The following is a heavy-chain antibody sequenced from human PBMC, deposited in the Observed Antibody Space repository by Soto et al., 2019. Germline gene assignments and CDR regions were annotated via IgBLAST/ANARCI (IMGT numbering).Heavy chain of an antibody. V-gene: IGHV3-21*01. CDR1: GFTFSSYS. D-gene: IGHD3-22*01. CDR3: ARDPTGGRDSYYYDSSGSRNFQH. CDR2: ISSSSSYI. J-gene: IGHJ1*01. Sequence: LRLSCAASGFTFSSYSMNWVRQAPGKGLEWVSSISSSSSYIYYADSVKGRFTISRDNAKNSLYLQMNSLRAEDTAVYYCARDPTGGRDSYYYDSSGSRNFQHWGQGTLVTVSS.